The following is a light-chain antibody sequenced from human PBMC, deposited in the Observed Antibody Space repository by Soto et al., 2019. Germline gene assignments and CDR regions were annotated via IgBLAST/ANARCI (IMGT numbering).Light chain of an antibody. V-gene: IGKV3-20*01. CDR2: GAS. J-gene: IGKJ1*01. Sequence: EIVLTQYPGTLSLSPGERSTLSCRASQSVSSSYLAWYQQKPGQAPRLLIYGASSRATGIPDRFSGSGSGTDFTLTISRLEPEDFAVYYCQQYGSSSWTVGQGTQVEIK. CDR3: QQYGSSSWT. CDR1: QSVSSSY.